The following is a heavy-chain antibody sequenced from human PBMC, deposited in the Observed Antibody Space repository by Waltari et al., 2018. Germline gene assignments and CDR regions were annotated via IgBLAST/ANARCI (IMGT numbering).Heavy chain of an antibody. D-gene: IGHD6-13*01. CDR2: INHSGRT. Sequence: QVQLQQWGAGLLKPSETLSLTCAVYGGSFSGYYWSWIRQPPGKGLEWSGEINHSGRTNYNPSLKSLVTISVDTSKNQFSLKLSSVTAADTAVYYCARAGYSSSWHFDYWGQGTLVTVSS. J-gene: IGHJ4*02. V-gene: IGHV4-34*01. CDR3: ARAGYSSSWHFDY. CDR1: GGSFSGYY.